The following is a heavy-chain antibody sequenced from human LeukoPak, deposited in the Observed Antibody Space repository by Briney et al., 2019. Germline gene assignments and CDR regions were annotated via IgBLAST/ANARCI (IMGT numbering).Heavy chain of an antibody. Sequence: PGGSLRLSCAAPGFTVSSNYMSWVRQAPGKGLEWVSVIYSGGSTYYADSVKGRFTISRDNSKNTLYLQMNSLRAEDTAVYYCARDDYGDYFFDYWGQGTLVTVSS. CDR3: ARDDYGDYFFDY. CDR2: IYSGGST. CDR1: GFTVSSNY. D-gene: IGHD4-17*01. V-gene: IGHV3-66*01. J-gene: IGHJ4*02.